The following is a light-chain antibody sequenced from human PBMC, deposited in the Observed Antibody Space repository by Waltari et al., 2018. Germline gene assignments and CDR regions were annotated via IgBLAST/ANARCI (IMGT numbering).Light chain of an antibody. CDR2: RVS. Sequence: DFVMTQTPLSLPVTPGEPAYISCRSSQSLLHSNGNTYLYWYLQKPGQPPRLLIYRVSNRFSGVPDRFSGSGSGTDFTLKISRVEAEDVGVYYCMQALQTPYSFGQGTKVEIK. CDR3: MQALQTPYS. CDR1: QSLLHSNGNTY. J-gene: IGKJ2*03. V-gene: IGKV2-29*02.